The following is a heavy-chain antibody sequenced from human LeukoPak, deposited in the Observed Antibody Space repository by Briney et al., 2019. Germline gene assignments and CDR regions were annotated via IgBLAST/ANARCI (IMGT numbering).Heavy chain of an antibody. CDR3: ALPGQAANFDY. D-gene: IGHD5-18*01. CDR1: GFTFSSYW. Sequence: GGSLRLSCAASGFTFSSYWMHWVRQAPGKGLVWVSRINSDGSSTSYADSVKGRFTISRDNAKNTLYLQMNSLRAEDTAVYYCALPGQAANFDYWGQGTLVTVSS. CDR2: INSDGSST. V-gene: IGHV3-74*01. J-gene: IGHJ4*02.